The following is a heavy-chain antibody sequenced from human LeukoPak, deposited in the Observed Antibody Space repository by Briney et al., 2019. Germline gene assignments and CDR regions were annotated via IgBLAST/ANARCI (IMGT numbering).Heavy chain of an antibody. V-gene: IGHV1-2*02. J-gene: IGHJ4*02. CDR1: GYTFTGYY. CDR3: ARGGLRLGELSLDNYHFDY. Sequence: ASVKVSCKASGYTFTGYYMHWVRQAPGQGLEWMGWINPNSGGTNYAQKFQGRVTMTRDTSISTAYMELSRLRSDDTAVYYCARGGLRLGELSLDNYHFDYWGQGTLVTVSS. D-gene: IGHD3-16*02. CDR2: INPNSGGT.